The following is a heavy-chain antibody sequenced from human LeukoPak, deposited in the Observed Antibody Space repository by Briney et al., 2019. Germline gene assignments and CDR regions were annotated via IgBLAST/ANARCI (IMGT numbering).Heavy chain of an antibody. CDR3: ARDPKLVRGVIGSPDY. V-gene: IGHV1-18*01. Sequence: ASVKVSCKASGDTFSRYAISWVRQAPGQGLEWMGWISAYNGNTNYAQKLQGRVTMTTDTSTSTAYMELRSLRSDDTAVYYCARDPKLVRGVIGSPDYWGQGTLVTVSS. CDR2: ISAYNGNT. J-gene: IGHJ4*02. D-gene: IGHD3-10*01. CDR1: GDTFSRYA.